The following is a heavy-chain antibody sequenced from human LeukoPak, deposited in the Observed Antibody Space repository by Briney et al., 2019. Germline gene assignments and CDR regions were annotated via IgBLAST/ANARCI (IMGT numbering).Heavy chain of an antibody. V-gene: IGHV1-2*02. CDR3: ARGVAGVYFYYMDV. J-gene: IGHJ6*03. CDR1: GYTFTGYY. Sequence: ASVKVSCKASGYTFTGYYMHWVRQAPGQGLEWMGWINPNNGDTHYAQKFQGTVTMTRDTSISTAYMDLSSLRSDDTAVYYCARGVAGVYFYYMDVWGKGTTVTVSS. CDR2: INPNNGDT. D-gene: IGHD1-14*01.